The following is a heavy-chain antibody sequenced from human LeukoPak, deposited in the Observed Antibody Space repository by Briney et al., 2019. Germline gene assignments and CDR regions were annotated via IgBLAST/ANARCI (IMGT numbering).Heavy chain of an antibody. CDR1: GFTFSSYW. D-gene: IGHD2-2*01. V-gene: IGHV3-7*01. Sequence: PGGSLRLSCAASGFTFSSYWMSWVRQAPGKGLEWVAIIKQDGSEKYYVDSVKGRFTISRDNSKSTLYLQMNSLRAEDTAVYYCAKDREYQLLQNYYYYYMDVWGKGTTVTVSS. J-gene: IGHJ6*03. CDR3: AKDREYQLLQNYYYYYMDV. CDR2: IKQDGSEK.